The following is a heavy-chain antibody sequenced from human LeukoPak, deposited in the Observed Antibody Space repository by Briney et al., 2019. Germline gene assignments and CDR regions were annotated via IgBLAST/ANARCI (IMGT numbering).Heavy chain of an antibody. CDR2: IIPDSGGT. CDR3: ARGVRSDYSDS. D-gene: IGHD3-10*01. Sequence: GASVKVSCKASGYTFTFYYIHWVRQAPGQGLEWMGWIIPDSGGTNYAQKFQGRVTMTRDTSITTAYMELNRLRSDDTAVYYCARGVRSDYSDSWGQGILVTVSS. CDR1: GYTFTFYY. V-gene: IGHV1-2*02. J-gene: IGHJ4*02.